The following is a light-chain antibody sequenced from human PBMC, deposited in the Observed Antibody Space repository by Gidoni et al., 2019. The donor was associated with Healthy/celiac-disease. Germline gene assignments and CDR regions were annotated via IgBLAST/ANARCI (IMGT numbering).Light chain of an antibody. CDR1: NIGSKS. Sequence: SYVLPQPPSVSVAPGQTARITCGGNNIGSKSVHWYQQKPGQAPVLVVYDDSDGPSGIPERFSGSNSGNTATLTISRVEAGDEADYYCQVWDSSSDHPYVFGTGTKVTVL. CDR2: DDS. J-gene: IGLJ1*01. CDR3: QVWDSSSDHPYV. V-gene: IGLV3-21*02.